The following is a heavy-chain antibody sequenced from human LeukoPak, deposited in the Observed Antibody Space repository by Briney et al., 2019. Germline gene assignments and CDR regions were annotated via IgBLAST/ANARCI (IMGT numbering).Heavy chain of an antibody. CDR1: GGSISSGGYY. D-gene: IGHD1-26*01. CDR3: ARGRGSVGATKGLDY. CDR2: IYYSGST. Sequence: SQTLSLTCTVSGGSISSGGYYWSWIRQHPGKGLGWIGYIYYSGSTYYNPSLKSRVTISVDTSKNQFSLKLSSVTAADTAVYYCARGRGSVGATKGLDYWGQGTLVTVSS. J-gene: IGHJ4*02. V-gene: IGHV4-31*03.